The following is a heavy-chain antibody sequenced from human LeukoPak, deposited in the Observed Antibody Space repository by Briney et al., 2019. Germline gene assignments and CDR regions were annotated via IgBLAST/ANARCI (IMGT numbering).Heavy chain of an antibody. CDR3: ARVRAGTFDY. CDR1: GFTFRNYV. D-gene: IGHD6-13*01. Sequence: GGSLRLSCAASGFTFRNYVIHWVRQAPGKGLEWVAVIWYDGSNKYYGDSVKGRFTISRDNSKNTLYLQMNSLRAEDTAVYYCARVRAGTFDYWGQGTLVTVSS. CDR2: IWYDGSNK. J-gene: IGHJ4*02. V-gene: IGHV3-33*08.